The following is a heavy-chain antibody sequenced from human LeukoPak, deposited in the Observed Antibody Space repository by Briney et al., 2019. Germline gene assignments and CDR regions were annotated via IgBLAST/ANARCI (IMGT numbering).Heavy chain of an antibody. Sequence: PGRSLRLSCGASGFTISSYGMHWVSQAQGKGLEWVAVISFDGSNKYYADSVKGRFTISRDNSKNTLYLQMNSLRAEDTAVYYCAKDRYVAVAGPYYFDYWGQGTLVTVSS. CDR1: GFTISSYG. D-gene: IGHD6-19*01. CDR3: AKDRYVAVAGPYYFDY. V-gene: IGHV3-30*18. CDR2: ISFDGSNK. J-gene: IGHJ4*02.